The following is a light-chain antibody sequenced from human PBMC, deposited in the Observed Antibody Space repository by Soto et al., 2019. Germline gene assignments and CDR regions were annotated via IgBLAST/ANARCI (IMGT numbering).Light chain of an antibody. V-gene: IGKV1-9*01. CDR1: QGISSY. CDR3: LHLSSYSPDT. J-gene: IGKJ3*01. CDR2: AAS. Sequence: DIQLTQSPSFLSASVGDRVTITCRASQGISSYLAWYQQKPGKAPKLLIFAASTLQNGVPSRFSGSGSWTECTLTISSLQPEDFATYYCLHLSSYSPDTFGPGTKVDIK.